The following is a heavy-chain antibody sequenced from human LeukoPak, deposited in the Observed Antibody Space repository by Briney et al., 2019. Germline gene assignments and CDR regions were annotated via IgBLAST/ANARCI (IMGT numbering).Heavy chain of an antibody. Sequence: SETLSLTCAVYGGSFSGYYWSWIRQPPGKGLEWIGEINHSGSTNYNPSLKSRVTISVDTSKNQFSLKLSSVTAADTAVYYCAADSSGWYRAEYFQHWGQGTLVTVSS. CDR2: INHSGST. CDR1: GGSFSGYY. V-gene: IGHV4-34*01. CDR3: AADSSGWYRAEYFQH. D-gene: IGHD6-19*01. J-gene: IGHJ1*01.